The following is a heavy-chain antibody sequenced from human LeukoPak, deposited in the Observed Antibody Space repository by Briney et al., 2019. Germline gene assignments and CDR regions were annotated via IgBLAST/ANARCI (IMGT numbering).Heavy chain of an antibody. Sequence: ASVKVSCEASGYTFTGYYMHWVRQAPGQGLEWMGWINPNSGGTNYAQKFQGRVTMTRDTSISTAYMELSRLRSDDTAVYYCAREATGTTDSDAFDIWGQGTMVTVSS. CDR2: INPNSGGT. CDR1: GYTFTGYY. V-gene: IGHV1-2*02. CDR3: AREATGTTDSDAFDI. J-gene: IGHJ3*02. D-gene: IGHD1-1*01.